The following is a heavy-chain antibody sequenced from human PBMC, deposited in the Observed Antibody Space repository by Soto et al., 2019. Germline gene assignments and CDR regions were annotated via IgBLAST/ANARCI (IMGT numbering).Heavy chain of an antibody. CDR2: ISAYNGNT. V-gene: IGHV1-18*01. D-gene: IGHD4-17*01. J-gene: IGHJ5*02. Sequence: ASVKVSCNASGYTFTSFGISWLRQAPGQGLEWMGWISAYNGNTNYAQKLQGRVTMTTDTSTSTAYMELRSLRSDDTAVYYCARGGEEVYGDYMYWFDPWGQGTLVTVSS. CDR1: GYTFTSFG. CDR3: ARGGEEVYGDYMYWFDP.